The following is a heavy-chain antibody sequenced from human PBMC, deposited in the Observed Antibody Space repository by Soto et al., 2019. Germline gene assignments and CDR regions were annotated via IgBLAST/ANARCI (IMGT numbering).Heavy chain of an antibody. CDR3: AREEYWGRGMDV. Sequence: QVQLQQWGAGLLKPSETLSLTRAVYGGSFSGYYWSWIRQPPGKGLEWIGEINHSGSTNYNPSLKSRVTISVDTSKNQFSLKLSSVTAADTAVYYCAREEYWGRGMDVWGQGTTVTVSS. CDR1: GGSFSGYY. J-gene: IGHJ6*02. V-gene: IGHV4-34*01. D-gene: IGHD3-16*01. CDR2: INHSGST.